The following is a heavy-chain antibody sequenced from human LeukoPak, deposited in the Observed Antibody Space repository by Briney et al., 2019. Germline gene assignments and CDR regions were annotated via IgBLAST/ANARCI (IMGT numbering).Heavy chain of an antibody. CDR1: GGTFSSYA. CDR3: ARNQDIVVVPAAIENYYYMDV. Sequence: PSVNVSCKASGGTFSSYAISWVRQAPGQGLEWMGGIIPIFGTANYAQKFQGRVTITTDESTSTAYMELSSLRSEDTAVYYCARNQDIVVVPAAIENYYYMDVWGKGTTVTVSS. CDR2: IIPIFGTA. V-gene: IGHV1-69*05. J-gene: IGHJ6*03. D-gene: IGHD2-2*02.